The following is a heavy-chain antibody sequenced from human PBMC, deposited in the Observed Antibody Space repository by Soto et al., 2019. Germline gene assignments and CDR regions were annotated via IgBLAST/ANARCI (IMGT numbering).Heavy chain of an antibody. D-gene: IGHD3-9*01. Sequence: SETLSLTCAVYGGSFSGYYWSWIRQPPGKGLEWIGEINHSGSTNYNPSLKSRVTISVDTSKNQFSLKLSSVTAADTAVYYCARGPDDILTGYYFDYWGQGTLVTVSS. J-gene: IGHJ4*02. CDR2: INHSGST. CDR3: ARGPDDILTGYYFDY. CDR1: GGSFSGYY. V-gene: IGHV4-34*01.